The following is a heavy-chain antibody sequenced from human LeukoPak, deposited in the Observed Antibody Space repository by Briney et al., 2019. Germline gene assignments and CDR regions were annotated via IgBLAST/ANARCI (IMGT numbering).Heavy chain of an antibody. D-gene: IGHD3-16*01. CDR3: AKDLYDTDLPGDY. CDR2: ISGSGGST. V-gene: IGHV3-43*02. CDR1: EFTFSNYA. Sequence: GGSLRLSCVASEFTFSNYAMTWVRQAPGKGLEWVSAISGSGGSTYYADSVKGRFTISRDNSKNSLYLQMNSLRTEDTALYYCAKDLYDTDLPGDYWGQGTLVTVSS. J-gene: IGHJ4*02.